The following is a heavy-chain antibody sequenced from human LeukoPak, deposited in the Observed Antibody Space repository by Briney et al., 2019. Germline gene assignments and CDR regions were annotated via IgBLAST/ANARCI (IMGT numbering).Heavy chain of an antibody. CDR1: GYSFATFA. Sequence: ASVKVSCKASGYSFATFAIHWVRQAPGQRLEWMGWINPDNGHTKYSEKLQGRVTMTSDTSATTAYMELSSLRSEDTAVYYCARDGRSGYYYYYYMDVWGKGTTVTVSS. J-gene: IGHJ6*03. V-gene: IGHV1-3*01. CDR2: INPDNGHT. CDR3: ARDGRSGYYYYYYMDV. D-gene: IGHD1-14*01.